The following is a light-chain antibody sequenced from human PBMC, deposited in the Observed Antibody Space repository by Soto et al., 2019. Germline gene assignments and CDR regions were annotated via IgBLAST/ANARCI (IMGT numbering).Light chain of an antibody. CDR1: QGIRNG. CDR3: LRHNDSPLT. J-gene: IGKJ5*01. V-gene: IGKV1-17*01. CDR2: AAS. Sequence: DIQMTQSPFSLASSVGDSVTLTCRASQGIRNGLSWLQQRPGKAPKPLIYAASTMQSGVPSRFSCSGSGTEFPLTISRLQPDDFASYYCLRHNDSPLTFGQGMRLE.